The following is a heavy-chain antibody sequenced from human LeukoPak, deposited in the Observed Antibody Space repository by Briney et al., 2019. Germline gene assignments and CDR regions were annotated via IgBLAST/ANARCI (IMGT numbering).Heavy chain of an antibody. D-gene: IGHD6-19*01. V-gene: IGHV1-18*01. CDR2: IKTYNGDT. CDR1: GYTFTTYG. CDR3: AKDGGQQWLTNYYSYGMDV. Sequence: WASVEVSCRASGYTFTTYGINWVRQAPGQGLEWMGWIKTYNGDTNTAQKFQDRIIMTTDKSTGTAYMELRSLRSDDTAVYYCAKDGGQQWLTNYYSYGMDVWGQGTTVIVSS. J-gene: IGHJ6*02.